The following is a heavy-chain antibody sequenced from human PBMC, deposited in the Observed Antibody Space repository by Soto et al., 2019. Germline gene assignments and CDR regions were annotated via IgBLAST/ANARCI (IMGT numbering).Heavy chain of an antibody. Sequence: LRLSCAASGFTFRSYWMHWIRQAPGKGLVWVSRINRDGSSTSYADSVKGRVTISRDTAKNTLYLQMNSLRAEDTAVYYCAREIVTTGEYYFDSWGLGTLVTSPQ. CDR1: GFTFRSYW. CDR2: INRDGSST. J-gene: IGHJ4*02. CDR3: AREIVTTGEYYFDS. D-gene: IGHD1-1*01. V-gene: IGHV3-74*01.